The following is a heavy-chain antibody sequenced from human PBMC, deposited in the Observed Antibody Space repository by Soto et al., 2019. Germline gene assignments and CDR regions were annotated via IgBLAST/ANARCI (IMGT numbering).Heavy chain of an antibody. CDR3: ARAIYSYGYPGYYYGMDV. V-gene: IGHV4-31*02. Sequence: SETLSLTXTVSGGSISSGGYYWSWIRQHPGKGLEWIGYIYYSGSTYYNPSLKSRVTISVDTSKNQFSLKLSSVTAADTAVYYCARAIYSYGYPGYYYGMDVWGQGTTVTVSS. CDR2: IYYSGST. D-gene: IGHD5-18*01. CDR1: GGSISSGGYY. J-gene: IGHJ6*02.